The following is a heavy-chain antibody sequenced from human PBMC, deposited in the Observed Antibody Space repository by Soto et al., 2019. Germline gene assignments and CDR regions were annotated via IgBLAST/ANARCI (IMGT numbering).Heavy chain of an antibody. CDR2: INPSGGST. J-gene: IGHJ6*02. CDR3: GRGETTVENPYGMDV. Sequence: QGLEWMGIINPSGGSTSYAQKFQGRVTMTRDTSTSTVYMELSSLRSEDTAVYYCGRGETTVENPYGMDVWGQGTTVTVSS. V-gene: IGHV1-46*01. D-gene: IGHD4-17*01.